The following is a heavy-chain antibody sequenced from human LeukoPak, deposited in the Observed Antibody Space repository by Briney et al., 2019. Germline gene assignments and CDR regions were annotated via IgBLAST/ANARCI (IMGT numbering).Heavy chain of an antibody. V-gene: IGHV1-8*03. CDR3: ARGSSYIYYYYYYMDV. CDR2: MNPNSGNT. CDR1: GHTFTSYD. J-gene: IGHJ6*03. Sequence: EASVKVSCKASGHTFTSYDINWVRQATGQGLEWMGWMNPNSGNTGYAQKFQGRVTITRNTSISTAYMELSSLRSEDTAVYYCARGSSYIYYYYYYMDVWGKGTTVTVSS. D-gene: IGHD1-26*01.